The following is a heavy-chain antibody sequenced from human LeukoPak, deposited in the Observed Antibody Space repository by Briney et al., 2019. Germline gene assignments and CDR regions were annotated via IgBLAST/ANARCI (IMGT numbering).Heavy chain of an antibody. CDR1: GDSISTSSYY. D-gene: IGHD1-14*01. J-gene: IGHJ6*03. CDR3: ARGLAGPTGSYYYYYYMDV. Sequence: SETLSLTCSVSGDSISTSSYYWGWIRQPPGKGLEWIGTIYYSGSTYYNPSLTSRVTISVDTSKNQFSLKLSSVTAADTAVYYCARGLAGPTGSYYYYYYMDVWGKGTTVTVSS. V-gene: IGHV4-39*01. CDR2: IYYSGST.